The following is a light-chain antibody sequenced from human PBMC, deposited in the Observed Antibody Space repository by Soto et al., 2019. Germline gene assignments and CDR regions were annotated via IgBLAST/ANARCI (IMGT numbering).Light chain of an antibody. Sequence: DIVMTQSPDSLAVSLGERATINCKSSQRVLYSSNNKNYLAWYQQKPGQPPKMLIYWASTRESGVPDRFSGSGSGTDLTLTISSLQAEDVVVHYCQQYYSTPMYTFGQGTKLEIK. J-gene: IGKJ2*01. V-gene: IGKV4-1*01. CDR2: WAS. CDR1: QRVLYSSNNKNY. CDR3: QQYYSTPMYT.